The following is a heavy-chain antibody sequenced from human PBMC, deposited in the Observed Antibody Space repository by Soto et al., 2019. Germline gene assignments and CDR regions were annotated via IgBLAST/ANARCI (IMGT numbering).Heavy chain of an antibody. D-gene: IGHD3-3*01. CDR2: VYHTGRT. CDR3: ARDFAYFDS. J-gene: IGHJ4*02. V-gene: IGHV4-61*01. Sequence: SESLSLTCPVYGDSLKSGSYSWSWIRQPPGKGLEWIGYVYHTGRTSYNPSLKSRVSTSMDTSKNQFSLNLDSVTAADTAVYFCARDFAYFDSWGQGTLVTVSS. CDR1: GDSLKSGSYS.